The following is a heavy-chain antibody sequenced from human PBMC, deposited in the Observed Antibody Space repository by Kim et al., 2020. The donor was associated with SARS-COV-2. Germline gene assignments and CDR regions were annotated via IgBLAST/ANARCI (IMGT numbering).Heavy chain of an antibody. Sequence: ASVKVSCKASGYTFTSYAMHWVRQAPGQRLEWMGWINAGNGNTKYSQKFQGRVTITRDTSASTAYMELSSLRSEDTAVYYCARVHGATQQKYYYYGMDVWGQGTTVTVSS. D-gene: IGHD1-1*01. J-gene: IGHJ6*02. V-gene: IGHV1-3*01. CDR3: ARVHGATQQKYYYYGMDV. CDR2: INAGNGNT. CDR1: GYTFTSYA.